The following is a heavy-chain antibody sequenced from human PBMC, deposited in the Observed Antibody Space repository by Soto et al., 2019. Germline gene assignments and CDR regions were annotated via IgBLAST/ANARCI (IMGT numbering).Heavy chain of an antibody. Sequence: PSETLSLTCAVSGYSISSGYYWGWIRQPPGKGLEWIGSIYHSGSTYYNPSLKSRVTISVDTSKNQFSLKLSSVTAADTAVYYCAISEPGGSGSYLNYWGQGTLVTVSS. CDR2: IYHSGST. J-gene: IGHJ4*02. CDR3: AISEPGGSGSYLNY. CDR1: GYSISSGYY. D-gene: IGHD1-26*01. V-gene: IGHV4-38-2*01.